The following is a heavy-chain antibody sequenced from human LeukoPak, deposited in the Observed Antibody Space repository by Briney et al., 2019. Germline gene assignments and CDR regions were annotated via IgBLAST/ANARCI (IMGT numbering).Heavy chain of an antibody. D-gene: IGHD2-15*01. CDR3: ASHEDILRNNYFDY. Sequence: SVKVSCKASGGTFSSYAISWVRQAPGQGLEWMGRIIPIFGTANYAQKFQGRVTITTDESTSTAYMELSSLRSEDTAVYYCASHEDILRNNYFDYWGQGTLVTVSS. CDR1: GGTFSSYA. J-gene: IGHJ4*02. CDR2: IIPIFGTA. V-gene: IGHV1-69*05.